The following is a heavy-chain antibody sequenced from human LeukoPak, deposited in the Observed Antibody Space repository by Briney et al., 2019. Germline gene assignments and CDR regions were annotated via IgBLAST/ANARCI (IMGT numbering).Heavy chain of an antibody. J-gene: IGHJ4*02. CDR1: GGSISSYY. D-gene: IGHD2-2*01. V-gene: IGHV4-59*01. CDR2: IYYSGST. CDR3: ARGARSVVPAALDY. Sequence: PSETLSLTCTVSGGSISSYYWSWIRQPPGKGLEWIGYIYYSGSTNYNPSLKSRVTISVDTSKNQFSLKLSSVTAAGTAVYYCARGARSVVPAALDYWGQGTLVTVSS.